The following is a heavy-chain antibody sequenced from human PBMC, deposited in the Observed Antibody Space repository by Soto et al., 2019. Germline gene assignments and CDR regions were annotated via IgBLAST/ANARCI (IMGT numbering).Heavy chain of an antibody. CDR2: ISYDGSNK. CDR3: AGDPTRYYDILTGRTVYYYYGMDV. V-gene: IGHV3-30-3*01. Sequence: PGGSLRLSCAASGFTFSSYAMHWVRQAPGKGLEWVAVISYDGSNKYYADSVKGRFTISRDNSKNTLYLQMNSLRAEDTAVYYCAGDPTRYYDILTGRTVYYYYGMDVWGQGTTVTVSS. J-gene: IGHJ6*02. D-gene: IGHD3-9*01. CDR1: GFTFSSYA.